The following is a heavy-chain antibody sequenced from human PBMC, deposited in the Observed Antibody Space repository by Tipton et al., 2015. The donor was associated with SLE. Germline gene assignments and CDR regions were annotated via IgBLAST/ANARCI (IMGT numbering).Heavy chain of an antibody. D-gene: IGHD6-19*01. Sequence: TLSLTCTVSGGSISSGSYYWSWIRQPAGKGLEWIGHIYYSGSTNYNPSLKSRVTISVDTSKNQFSLKLSSVTAADTAVYYCARDRGGWFNWGQGTLVTVSS. J-gene: IGHJ4*02. V-gene: IGHV4-61*10. CDR1: GGSISSGSYY. CDR2: IYYSGST. CDR3: ARDRGGWFN.